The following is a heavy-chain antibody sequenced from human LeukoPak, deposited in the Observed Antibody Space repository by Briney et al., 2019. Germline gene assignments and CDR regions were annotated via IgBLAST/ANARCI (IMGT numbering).Heavy chain of an antibody. V-gene: IGHV4-34*01. CDR1: GGSFSGYY. CDR2: INHSGST. J-gene: IGHJ6*02. Sequence: SETLSLTCAVYGGSFSGYYWSWIRQPPGKGLEWIGEINHSGSTNYNPSLKSRVTISVDTSKNQFSLKLSSVTAADTAVYYCARAGRYYYGSGSYYYYGMDVWGQGTTVTVSS. CDR3: ARAGRYYYGSGSYYYYGMDV. D-gene: IGHD3-10*01.